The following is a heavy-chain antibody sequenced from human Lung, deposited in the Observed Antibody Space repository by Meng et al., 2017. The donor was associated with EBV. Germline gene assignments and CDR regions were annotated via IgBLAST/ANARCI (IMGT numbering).Heavy chain of an antibody. V-gene: IGHV4-31*03. D-gene: IGHD6-6*01. CDR2: IYHSGST. CDR1: GGSIRFGDYY. CDR3: ARVVAGRYNWFDP. Sequence: QARRQESGPGLVSPSQPLSPTCTVAGGSIRFGDYYWSWIRQPPGKGLEWIGYIYHSGSTYYNPSLKSRVTISVDRSKNQFSLKLSSVTAADTAVYYCARVVAGRYNWFDPWGQGTLVTVSS. J-gene: IGHJ5*02.